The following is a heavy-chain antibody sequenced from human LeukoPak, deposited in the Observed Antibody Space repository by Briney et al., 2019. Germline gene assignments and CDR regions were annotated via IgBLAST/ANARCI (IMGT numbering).Heavy chain of an antibody. V-gene: IGHV3-23*01. D-gene: IGHD3-22*01. J-gene: IGHJ4*02. CDR2: ISGSGGST. Sequence: PGGSLRLSCAASGFTFSSYAMSWVRQAPGKGLEWVSAISGSGGSTYYADSVKGRFTISRDNSKNTLYLQMNSLRAEDTAVYYCARDLRGATMIVLGYWGQGTLVTVSS. CDR1: GFTFSSYA. CDR3: ARDLRGATMIVLGY.